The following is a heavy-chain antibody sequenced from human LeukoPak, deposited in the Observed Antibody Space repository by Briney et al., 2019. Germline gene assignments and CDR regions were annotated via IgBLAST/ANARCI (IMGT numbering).Heavy chain of an antibody. CDR1: GFTLSSYS. J-gene: IGHJ6*02. Sequence: KPGGSLRLSCAASGFTLSSYSMNWVRQAPGKGLEWVSSISSSSSYIYYADSVKGRFTISRDNAKNSLYLQMNSLRAEDTAVYYCSSDSALYYGMDVWGQGTTVTVS. V-gene: IGHV3-21*01. CDR2: ISSSSSYI. CDR3: SSDSALYYGMDV. D-gene: IGHD3-10*01.